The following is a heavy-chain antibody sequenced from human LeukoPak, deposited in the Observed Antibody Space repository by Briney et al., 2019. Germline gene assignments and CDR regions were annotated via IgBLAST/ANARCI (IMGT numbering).Heavy chain of an antibody. Sequence: PGGSLRLSCAASGFTFSSYDMHWVRQATGKGLEWVPAIGTAGDTYYPGSVKGRFTISRENAKNSLYLQMNSLRAEDTAVYYCARANKRSSGWYYYYGMDVWGQGTTVTVSS. V-gene: IGHV3-13*01. D-gene: IGHD6-19*01. CDR1: GFTFSSYD. CDR2: IGTAGDT. J-gene: IGHJ6*02. CDR3: ARANKRSSGWYYYYGMDV.